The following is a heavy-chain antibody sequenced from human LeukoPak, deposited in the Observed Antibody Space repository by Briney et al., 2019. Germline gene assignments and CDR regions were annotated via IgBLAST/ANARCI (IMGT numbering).Heavy chain of an antibody. Sequence: GASVKVSCKASGYSLTTYYMHWVRQAPGQGLEWMAIINPSGGSTNYAQKFQGRVTMTRDTSISTAYMELSRLRSDDTAVYYCARVYYYDSSGTGVWLHAFDIWGQGTMVTVSS. CDR1: GYSLTTYY. V-gene: IGHV1-2*02. J-gene: IGHJ3*02. CDR3: ARVYYYDSSGTGVWLHAFDI. D-gene: IGHD3-22*01. CDR2: INPSGGST.